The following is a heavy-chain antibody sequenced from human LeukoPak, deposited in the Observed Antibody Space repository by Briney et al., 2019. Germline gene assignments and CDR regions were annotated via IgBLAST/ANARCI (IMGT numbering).Heavy chain of an antibody. J-gene: IGHJ6*02. CDR1: GFTFSSYA. V-gene: IGHV3-23*01. CDR3: ARDRPNRYYYYGMDV. CDR2: ISGSGGST. Sequence: GGSLRLSCAASGFTFSSYAMSWVRQAPGKGLEWVSAISGSGGSTYYADSVKGRFTISRDNSKNTLYLQMNSLRAEDTAVYYCARDRPNRYYYYGMDVWGQGTTVTVSS.